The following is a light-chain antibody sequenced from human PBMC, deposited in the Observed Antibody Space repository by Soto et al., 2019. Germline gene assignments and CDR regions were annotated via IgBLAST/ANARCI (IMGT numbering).Light chain of an antibody. CDR3: HQYGNGAYT. CDR2: AAS. J-gene: IGKJ2*01. Sequence: EIVLTQSPGTLSLSPGEGVSLSCRASQSVTNNNLAWFQQKPGQAPRLLIHAASTRAVGIPVRFSGGGSGTDFTLAISRPAPEDVAVYYCHQYGNGAYTFG. V-gene: IGKV3-20*01. CDR1: QSVTNNN.